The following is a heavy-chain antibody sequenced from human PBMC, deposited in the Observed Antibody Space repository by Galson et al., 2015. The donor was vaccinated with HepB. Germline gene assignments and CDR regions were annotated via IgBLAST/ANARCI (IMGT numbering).Heavy chain of an antibody. Sequence: SLRLSCAASGFAFSHHAMSWVRQAPGKGPKWVSNIRGSGDDTKYADSVKGRFTIPRDNLETMVFLQMNSLRVEDTAVYYCARDRTYHDFWRGFDLWGQGTMVTVSS. CDR3: ARDRTYHDFWRGFDL. J-gene: IGHJ3*01. CDR1: GFAFSHHA. D-gene: IGHD3-3*01. CDR2: IRGSGDDT. V-gene: IGHV3-23*01.